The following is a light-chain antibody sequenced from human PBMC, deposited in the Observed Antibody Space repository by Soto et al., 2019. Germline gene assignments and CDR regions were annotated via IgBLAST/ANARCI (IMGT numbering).Light chain of an antibody. J-gene: IGKJ5*01. Sequence: EVVLTHSPATLSFSPGERATFSCRAGQNVNNFLAWYQQKPGQAPRLLIYDASNRATGTPARFSGSGSGTDITLTISSLESEDFAIYYCQQRSNWPTFGQGTRLEIK. CDR3: QQRSNWPT. CDR2: DAS. V-gene: IGKV3-11*01. CDR1: QNVNNF.